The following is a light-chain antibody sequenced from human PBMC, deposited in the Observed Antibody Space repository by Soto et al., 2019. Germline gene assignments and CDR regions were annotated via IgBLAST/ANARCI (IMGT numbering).Light chain of an antibody. Sequence: SVLTQSPGTLSLSPGERATLSCRASQSVSSSYLAWYQQKPGQAPRLLIYGASSRATGIPDRFSGSGSGTDFTLTISRLEPEDFAVYYCQQYGSSPPGTFGQGTKVDI. CDR2: GAS. CDR3: QQYGSSPPGT. CDR1: QSVSSSY. V-gene: IGKV3-20*01. J-gene: IGKJ1*01.